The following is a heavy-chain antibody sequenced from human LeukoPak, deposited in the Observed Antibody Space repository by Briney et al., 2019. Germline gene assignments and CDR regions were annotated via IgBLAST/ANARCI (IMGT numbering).Heavy chain of an antibody. Sequence: PGGSLRLSCAASGFTFSSYAMSWVRQAPGKGLEWVPAISGSDGSTYYADSVKGRFTISRDNSKNSLYLQMNSLRAEDTAVYYCARDGRIAVAGTDYYYMDVWGKGTTVAVSS. CDR1: GFTFSSYA. J-gene: IGHJ6*03. CDR3: ARDGRIAVAGTDYYYMDV. V-gene: IGHV3-23*01. D-gene: IGHD6-19*01. CDR2: ISGSDGST.